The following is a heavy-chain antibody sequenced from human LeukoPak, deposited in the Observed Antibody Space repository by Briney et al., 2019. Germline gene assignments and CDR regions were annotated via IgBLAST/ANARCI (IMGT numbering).Heavy chain of an antibody. D-gene: IGHD6-19*01. J-gene: IGHJ4*02. Sequence: GGSLRLSCAASGFTFGSYWMNWVRQAPGKGLEWVANIKQDGGEKYYVDSVEGRFTISRDNAKNSLYLQMNSLRAEDTAVYYCARLAGAVAGWFDYWGQGTLVTVSS. CDR1: GFTFGSYW. CDR2: IKQDGGEK. CDR3: ARLAGAVAGWFDY. V-gene: IGHV3-7*01.